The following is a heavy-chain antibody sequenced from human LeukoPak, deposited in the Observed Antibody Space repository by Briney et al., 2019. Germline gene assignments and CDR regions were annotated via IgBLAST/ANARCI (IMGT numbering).Heavy chain of an antibody. CDR2: ISYDGSNK. Sequence: GGSLRLSCAASGFTFSSYAMHWVRQAPGKGLEWVAVISYDGSNKYYADSVKGRFTISRDNAKNSLHLQMNSLSAEDTAVYYCTRAPGTGPLTVRWSGPFDIWGQGTMVTVSS. J-gene: IGHJ3*02. CDR1: GFTFSSYA. V-gene: IGHV3-30-3*01. CDR3: TRAPGTGPLTVRWSGPFDI. D-gene: IGHD3-3*01.